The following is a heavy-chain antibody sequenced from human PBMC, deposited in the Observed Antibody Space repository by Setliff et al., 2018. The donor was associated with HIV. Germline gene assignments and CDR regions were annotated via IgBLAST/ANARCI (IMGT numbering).Heavy chain of an antibody. CDR3: ARDGEYYYDSSGPVFDP. CDR1: GYPFTSYG. J-gene: IGHJ5*02. Sequence: SVKVSCQASGYPFTSYGISWVRQAPGQGLEWMGWISAYNGNTNYAQKLQGRVTMTTDTSTSTAYMELRSLRSDDTAVYYCARDGEYYYDSSGPVFDPWGQGTLVTVSS. V-gene: IGHV1-18*01. CDR2: ISAYNGNT. D-gene: IGHD3-22*01.